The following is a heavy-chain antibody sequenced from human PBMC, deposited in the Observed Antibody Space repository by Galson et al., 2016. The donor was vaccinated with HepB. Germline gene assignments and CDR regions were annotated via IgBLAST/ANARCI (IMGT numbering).Heavy chain of an antibody. CDR1: GFTFSSYS. CDR2: ISSSSSTI. Sequence: SLRLSCAASGFTFSSYSMNWVRQAPGKGLEWVSYISSSSSTIYHADSVKGRFTISRDNAKNSLYLQMNSLRDEDTAVYYCARDWPYDSSLYDYYGMDVWGQGTTVTVSS. D-gene: IGHD3-22*01. V-gene: IGHV3-48*02. J-gene: IGHJ6*02. CDR3: ARDWPYDSSLYDYYGMDV.